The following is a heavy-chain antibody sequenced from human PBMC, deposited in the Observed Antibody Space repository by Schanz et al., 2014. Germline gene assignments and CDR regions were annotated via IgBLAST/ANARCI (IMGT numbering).Heavy chain of an antibody. V-gene: IGHV3-30*04. J-gene: IGHJ4*02. CDR3: ARVGRDYISSSVLDSLHY. CDR1: GFTFRSYG. Sequence: QVVLMESGGGVVRPGRSVRLSGVASGFTFRSYGMHWVRQAPGKGLEWVAHISFDGGKTYYADSVKARFTISRDNTKNTLFLQMNNLRPEDTAMYFCARVGRDYISSSVLDSLHYWGQGSLVTVS. CDR2: ISFDGGKT. D-gene: IGHD6-6*01.